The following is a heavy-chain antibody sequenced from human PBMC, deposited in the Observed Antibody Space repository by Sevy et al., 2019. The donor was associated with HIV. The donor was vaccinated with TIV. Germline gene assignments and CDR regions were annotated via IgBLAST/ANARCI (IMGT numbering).Heavy chain of an antibody. V-gene: IGHV3-11*01. Sequence: VGSLRLSCAASGFTFSDYYMSWIRQAPGKGLEWVSYISRSGTTINYADSVKGRFTISRDNAKNSLYLQMNSLRAEDTAVYYCARENTMIEEPGWFDPWGQGTLVTVSS. D-gene: IGHD3-22*01. CDR3: ARENTMIEEPGWFDP. CDR2: ISRSGTTI. J-gene: IGHJ5*02. CDR1: GFTFSDYY.